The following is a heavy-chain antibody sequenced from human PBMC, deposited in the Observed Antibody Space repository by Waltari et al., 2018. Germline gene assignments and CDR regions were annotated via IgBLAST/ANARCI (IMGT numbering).Heavy chain of an antibody. CDR1: GFTFSSYG. J-gene: IGHJ6*03. CDR3: AKDRHYYYMDV. V-gene: IGHV3-33*06. Sequence: QVQLVESGGGVVQPGRSLRLSCAASGFTFSSYGMHWVRQAPGKGLEWVAVIWYDGSNKYYADSVKGRFTISRDNSKNTLYLQMNSLRAEDTAVYYCAKDRHYYYMDVWGKGTTVTVSS. CDR2: IWYDGSNK.